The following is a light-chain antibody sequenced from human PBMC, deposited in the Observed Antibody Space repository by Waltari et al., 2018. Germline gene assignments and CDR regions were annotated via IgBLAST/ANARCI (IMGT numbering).Light chain of an antibody. CDR3: CSYVQKDIWL. J-gene: IGLJ3*02. CDR1: TGDGGNSNF. V-gene: IGLV2-23*02. CDR2: AVI. Sequence: QSALTQPASVSGAPGQSITISCTGTTGDGGNSNFVSWYQHHPGKVPKLIIYAVIKRPSGISARFTGSKSGNTASLSISGLQAEDEADYYCCSYVQKDIWLFGGGTKVTVL.